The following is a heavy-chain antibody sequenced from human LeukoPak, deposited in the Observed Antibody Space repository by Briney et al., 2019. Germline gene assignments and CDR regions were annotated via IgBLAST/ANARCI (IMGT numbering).Heavy chain of an antibody. Sequence: PGGSLRLSCAASGFTFDDYAMHWVRQAPGKGLEWVSGISWNSGSIGYADSVKGRFTISRDNAKNFLSLQMNSLRAEDMALYYCAKDTGRGYANDAFDIWGQGTMVTVSS. CDR1: GFTFDDYA. V-gene: IGHV3-9*03. D-gene: IGHD2-8*01. CDR2: ISWNSGSI. CDR3: AKDTGRGYANDAFDI. J-gene: IGHJ3*02.